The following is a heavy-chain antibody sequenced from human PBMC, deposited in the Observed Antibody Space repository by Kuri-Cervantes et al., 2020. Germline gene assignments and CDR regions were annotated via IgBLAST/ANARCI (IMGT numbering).Heavy chain of an antibody. J-gene: IGHJ3*02. CDR1: GFTFSDYY. D-gene: IGHD3-16*01. CDR2: ISYDGSNK. Sequence: GGSLRLSCAASGFTFSDYYMSWIRQAPGKGLEWVAVISYDGSNKYYADSVKGRFTISRDNSKNTLYLQMNSLRDEDTAVYYCAVIGEVFAFDIWGQGTMVTVSS. V-gene: IGHV3-30-3*01. CDR3: AVIGEVFAFDI.